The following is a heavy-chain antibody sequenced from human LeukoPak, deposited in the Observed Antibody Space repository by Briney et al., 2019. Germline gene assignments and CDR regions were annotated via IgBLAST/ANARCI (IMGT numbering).Heavy chain of an antibody. V-gene: IGHV4-59*08. J-gene: IGHJ5*02. CDR3: GRQTVEMATIFASGWFDP. CDR2: IYYSGST. Sequence: SETLSLTCTVSGGSISSYYWSWIRQPPGKGLEWIGYIYYSGSTNYNPSLKSRVTISVDTSKDQFSLKLSSVTAADTAVYYCGRQTVEMATIFASGWFDPWGQGTLVTVSS. CDR1: GGSISSYY. D-gene: IGHD5-24*01.